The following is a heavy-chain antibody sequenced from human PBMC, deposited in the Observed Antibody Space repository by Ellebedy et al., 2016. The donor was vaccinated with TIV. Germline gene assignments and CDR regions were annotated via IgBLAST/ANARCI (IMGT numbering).Heavy chain of an antibody. CDR1: GFTFDDYA. V-gene: IGHV3-9*01. CDR3: AKDIGSGGVSFDY. D-gene: IGHD1-26*01. CDR2: ISWNSGSI. Sequence: SLKISCAASGFTFDDYAMHWVRQAPGKGLEWVSGISWNSGSIGYADSVKGRFTISRDNAKNSLYLQMNSLRAEDTALYYCAKDIGSGGVSFDYWGQGTLVTVSS. J-gene: IGHJ4*02.